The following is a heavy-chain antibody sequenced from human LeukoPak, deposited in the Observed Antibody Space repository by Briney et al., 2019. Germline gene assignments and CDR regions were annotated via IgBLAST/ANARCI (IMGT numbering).Heavy chain of an antibody. CDR1: GGSISSYY. Sequence: SETLSLTCTVSGGSISSYYWSWIRQPPGKGLEWIGYIYYSGSTNYNPSLKSRVTISVDTSKNQFSLKLSSVTAADTAVYCCASDRIEVDAFDIWGQGTMVTVSS. CDR3: ASDRIEVDAFDI. V-gene: IGHV4-59*08. J-gene: IGHJ3*02. D-gene: IGHD2-15*01. CDR2: IYYSGST.